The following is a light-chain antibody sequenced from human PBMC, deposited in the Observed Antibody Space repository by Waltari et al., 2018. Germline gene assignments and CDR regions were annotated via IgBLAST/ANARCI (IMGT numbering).Light chain of an antibody. CDR3: YSYTTSGIYV. Sequence: QSALTQPPSVSGSPGQSVTISCAGTNSDVGFYNRVSWYQQSPGTAPKLIVYQVSNRPSGVPDRFSVSKSGSTASLTISGLQAEDEADYYCYSYTTSGIYVFGTGTKVSVL. CDR1: NSDVGFYNR. V-gene: IGLV2-18*02. J-gene: IGLJ1*01. CDR2: QVS.